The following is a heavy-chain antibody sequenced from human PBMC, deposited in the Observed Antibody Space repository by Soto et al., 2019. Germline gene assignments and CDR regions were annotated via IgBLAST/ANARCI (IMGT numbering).Heavy chain of an antibody. CDR3: AKARIVATIQPLDY. V-gene: IGHV3-30*18. CDR1: GFTFSSYG. Sequence: CAASGFTFSSYGMHWVRQAPGKGLEWVAVISYDGSNKYYADSVKGRFTISRDNSKNTLYLQMNSLRAEDTAVYYCAKARIVATIQPLDYWGQGTLVTVSS. CDR2: ISYDGSNK. D-gene: IGHD5-12*01. J-gene: IGHJ4*02.